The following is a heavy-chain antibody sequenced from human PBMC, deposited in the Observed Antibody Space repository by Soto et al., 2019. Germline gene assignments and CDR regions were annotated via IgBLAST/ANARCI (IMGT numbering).Heavy chain of an antibody. CDR3: STALIYL. CDR1: GFTFSNVW. J-gene: IGHJ4*02. Sequence: GGSLRLSCVVSGFTFSNVWMSWVRQAPGKGLEWVGRIKSKTDGGTTNYAAPVKGRFTISRDDSKNTLYLQMNSLKTEDTAVYFCSTALIYLWGQGTLVTVSS. V-gene: IGHV3-15*01. CDR2: IKSKTDGGTT.